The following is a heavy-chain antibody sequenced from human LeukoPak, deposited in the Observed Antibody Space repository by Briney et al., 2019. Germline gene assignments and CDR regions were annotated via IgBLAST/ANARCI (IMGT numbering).Heavy chain of an antibody. D-gene: IGHD6-19*01. CDR3: ASSRSSSGWSLIDY. V-gene: IGHV4-59*13. J-gene: IGHJ4*02. CDR2: IYYSGST. Sequence: SETLSLTCTVAGGSINSYYWSWIRQPPGKGLEWVGYIYYSGSTNYKPSLKRRVTISVDTSKNQFSLKVSSVTAADTAVYYCASSRSSSGWSLIDYWGQGALVTVSS. CDR1: GGSINSYY.